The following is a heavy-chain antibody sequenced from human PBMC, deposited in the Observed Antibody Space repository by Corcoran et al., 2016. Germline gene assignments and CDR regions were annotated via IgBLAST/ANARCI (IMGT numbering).Heavy chain of an antibody. V-gene: IGHV3-30*18. CDR1: GFTFSSYG. J-gene: IGHJ4*02. CDR3: AKDRAGNGYFDY. D-gene: IGHD1-1*01. Sequence: QVQLVESGGGVVQPGRSLRLSCAASGFTFSSYGMHWVRQAPGKGLEWVAVISYDGSNKYYADSVKGRFTISRDNSKNTLYLQMNSLRAEDTAVYYCAKDRAGNGYFDYWGQGTLVTVSS. CDR2: ISYDGSNK.